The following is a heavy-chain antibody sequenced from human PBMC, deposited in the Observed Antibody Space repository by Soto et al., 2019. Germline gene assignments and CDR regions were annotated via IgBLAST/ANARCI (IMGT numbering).Heavy chain of an antibody. D-gene: IGHD1-26*01. CDR3: GRGRSGELVIFY. V-gene: IGHV1-2*02. Sequence: QVQLVQSGAELKKPGASVKVSCKGSGYTFTGYYINWVRQTPGQGPEWMGEISPQTGGTKYAQKYQGRVTMTRDTSITTVYMELSNLSPDDTAVYYCGRGRSGELVIFYWGQGTLVTVS. CDR2: ISPQTGGT. J-gene: IGHJ4*02. CDR1: GYTFTGYY.